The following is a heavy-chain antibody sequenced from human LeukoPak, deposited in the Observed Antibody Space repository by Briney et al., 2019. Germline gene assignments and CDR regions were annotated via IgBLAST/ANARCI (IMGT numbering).Heavy chain of an antibody. CDR3: AKDGGVVVYYAFDI. Sequence: GGSLRLSCAASGFTFSSCAMSWVRQAPGKGLEWVSVISGSGGSTYYADSVKGRFTISRDNSKNTLYLQMNSLRAEDTAVYYCAKDGGVVVYYAFDIWGQGTLVTVSS. CDR1: GFTFSSCA. J-gene: IGHJ3*02. V-gene: IGHV3-23*01. CDR2: ISGSGGST. D-gene: IGHD2-2*01.